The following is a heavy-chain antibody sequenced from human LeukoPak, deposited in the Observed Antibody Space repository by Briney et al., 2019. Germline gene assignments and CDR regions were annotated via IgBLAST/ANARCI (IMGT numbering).Heavy chain of an antibody. V-gene: IGHV4-34*01. J-gene: IGHJ4*02. Sequence: SETLSLTCAVYGGSFTGYYWSWIRQPPGKGLEWIGEINQSGRTNYNPSLKSRVTISADTSKNQFSLKLSSVIAADTAVYYCANWYYYGPGNSPRRGPPFDYWGQGTLVTVSS. CDR3: ANWYYYGPGNSPRRGPPFDY. CDR2: INQSGRT. D-gene: IGHD3-10*01. CDR1: GGSFTGYY.